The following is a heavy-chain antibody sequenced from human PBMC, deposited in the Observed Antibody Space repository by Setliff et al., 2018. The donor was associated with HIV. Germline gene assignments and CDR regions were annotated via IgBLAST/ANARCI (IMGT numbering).Heavy chain of an antibody. CDR1: GYSISSGYY. CDR3: ARLSPQYSGYDSGAFGY. J-gene: IGHJ4*02. Sequence: SETLSLTFAVSGYSISSGYYWGWIRQPPGKGLEWIGSIYHSGSTYYNPSLKSRVTISVDTSKNQFSLKLSSVTAADTAVYYCARLSPQYSGYDSGAFGYWGQGTLGTV. CDR2: IYHSGST. V-gene: IGHV4-38-2*01. D-gene: IGHD5-12*01.